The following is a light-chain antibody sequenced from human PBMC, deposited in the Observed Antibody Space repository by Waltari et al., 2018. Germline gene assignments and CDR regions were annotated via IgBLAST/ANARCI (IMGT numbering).Light chain of an antibody. J-gene: IGKJ2*01. CDR1: QTVRTF. Sequence: EIVLTQSPATLSLSPGERATLSCRASQTVRTFLAWYQQKPGQAPRLLIFDASSRATSIPAKFRGSGSGTDFTLTVSNLEPEDFAVYYCQQRSNWPYTFGQGTRVDIK. CDR3: QQRSNWPYT. CDR2: DAS. V-gene: IGKV3-11*01.